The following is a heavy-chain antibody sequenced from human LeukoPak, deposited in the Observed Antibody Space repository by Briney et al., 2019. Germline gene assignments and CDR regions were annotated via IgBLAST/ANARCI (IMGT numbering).Heavy chain of an antibody. CDR3: ARGGYSYGSYYFDY. D-gene: IGHD5-18*01. CDR1: GFTVSSNY. J-gene: IGHJ4*02. Sequence: PGGSLRLSCAASGFTVSSNYMSWVRPAPGKGLEWVSVIYSGGSTYYADSVKGRFTISRDNSKNTLYLQMNSLRAEDTAVYYCARGGYSYGSYYFDYWGQGTLVTVSS. CDR2: IYSGGST. V-gene: IGHV3-53*01.